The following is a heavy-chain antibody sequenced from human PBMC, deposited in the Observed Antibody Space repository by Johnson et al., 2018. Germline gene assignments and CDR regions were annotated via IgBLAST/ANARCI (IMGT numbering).Heavy chain of an antibody. CDR1: GFTFSSYS. J-gene: IGHJ6*02. D-gene: IGHD3-3*01. Sequence: VQLVESGGGLVKPGGSLRLSSAASGFTFSSYSMNWVRQAPGKGLEWVSSISSSNIYIYYADSVKGRFTISRDNAKNSLYLQMNSLRAEDTAVYYCAGRVGGEWYTDGMDVWGQGTTVTVSS. V-gene: IGHV3-21*01. CDR2: ISSSNIYI. CDR3: AGRVGGEWYTDGMDV.